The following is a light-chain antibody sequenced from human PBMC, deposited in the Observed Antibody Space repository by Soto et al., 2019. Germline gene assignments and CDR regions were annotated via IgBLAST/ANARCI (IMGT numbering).Light chain of an antibody. CDR1: QTISSW. V-gene: IGKV1-5*03. CDR3: QHYNSYSEA. Sequence: IQITQSPSTLSASVGDRVTITCRASQTISSWLAWYQQKPGKAPKLLIYKASTLKSGVLSRFSGSGSGTEFTLTISSLQPDDFATYYCQHYNSYSEAFGQGTKVDIK. CDR2: KAS. J-gene: IGKJ1*01.